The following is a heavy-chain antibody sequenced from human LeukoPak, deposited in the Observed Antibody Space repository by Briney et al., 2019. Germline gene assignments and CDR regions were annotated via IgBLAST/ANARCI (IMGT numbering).Heavy chain of an antibody. CDR2: ISSSGSTI. CDR1: GFTFSDYY. J-gene: IGHJ4*02. D-gene: IGHD3-16*01. V-gene: IGHV3-11*04. Sequence: GGSLRLSCAASGFTFSDYYMSWIRQAPGKGLEWVSYISSSGSTIYYADSVKGRFTISRDNSKNTLYLQMNSLRAEDTAVYYCARDLGITHFDYWGQGTLVTVSS. CDR3: ARDLGITHFDY.